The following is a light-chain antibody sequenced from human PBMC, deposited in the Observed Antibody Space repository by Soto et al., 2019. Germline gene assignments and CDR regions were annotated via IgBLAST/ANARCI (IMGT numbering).Light chain of an antibody. Sequence: EIVLTQSPGTLSLSPLEIATLSFRASQGVSSSYLAWYQQKPGQVPRLLIYDASRRATGIPDRFSGSGSGTDFSLTISRLEPEDFAVYYCQQYSSSRTFGQGTKVDNK. CDR2: DAS. CDR1: QGVSSSY. CDR3: QQYSSSRT. V-gene: IGKV3-20*01. J-gene: IGKJ1*01.